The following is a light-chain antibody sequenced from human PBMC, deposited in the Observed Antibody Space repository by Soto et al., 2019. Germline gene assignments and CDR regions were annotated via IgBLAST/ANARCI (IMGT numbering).Light chain of an antibody. Sequence: DIQMTQSPSTLSASVADRVTITCRASQSISSWLAWYQQKPGKAPKLLIYDASSWESGVPSRFSGSGSGTEFTLTISSLQPDDFATYYCQQYNSYSRTFGQGTKVDIK. V-gene: IGKV1-5*01. J-gene: IGKJ1*01. CDR1: QSISSW. CDR3: QQYNSYSRT. CDR2: DAS.